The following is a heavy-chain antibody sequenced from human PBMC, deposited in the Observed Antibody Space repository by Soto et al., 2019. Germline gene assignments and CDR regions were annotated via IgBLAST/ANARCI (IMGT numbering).Heavy chain of an antibody. V-gene: IGHV3-23*01. CDR3: ANNVEYSSSSTYYYYGMDV. D-gene: IGHD6-6*01. Sequence: EVQLLESGGGLVQPGGSLRLSCAASGFTFSSYTMSWVRQAPGKGLDWVSGISGSGGSTQYAGSVKGRFTVSRDNSKNTLYLQMNSLRAEDTAVYYCANNVEYSSSSTYYYYGMDVWGQGTTVTVSS. CDR2: ISGSGGST. J-gene: IGHJ6*02. CDR1: GFTFSSYT.